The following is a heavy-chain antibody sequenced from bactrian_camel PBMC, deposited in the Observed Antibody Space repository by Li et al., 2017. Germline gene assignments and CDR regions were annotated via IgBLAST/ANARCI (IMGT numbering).Heavy chain of an antibody. CDR3: APDPRWSAY. Sequence: VQLVESGGGSVRPGGSLRLSCAASEATECMAWFRQAPGGEREGVAIAGTDGHSRYADSVKGRFTILRDNTKKTLDLQMTSLKTEDTAVYYCAPDPRWSAYWGQGTQVTVS. CDR2: IAGTDGHS. D-gene: IGHD5*01. J-gene: IGHJ4*01. CDR1: EATEC. V-gene: IGHV3S44*01.